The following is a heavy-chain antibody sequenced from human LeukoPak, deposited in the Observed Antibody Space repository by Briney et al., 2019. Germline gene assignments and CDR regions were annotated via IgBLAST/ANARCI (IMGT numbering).Heavy chain of an antibody. CDR2: IKQDGSEK. CDR1: GFTFSSYW. J-gene: IGHJ4*02. CDR3: ASGYYYDSSGPPDYFDY. D-gene: IGHD3-22*01. Sequence: PGGSLRLSGAASGFTFSSYWMSWVRQAPGKGLEWVANIKQDGSEKYYVDSVKGRFTMSRDNAKNSVYLQMNSLRAEDTAVYYCASGYYYDSSGPPDYFDYWGQGTLVTVSS. V-gene: IGHV3-7*01.